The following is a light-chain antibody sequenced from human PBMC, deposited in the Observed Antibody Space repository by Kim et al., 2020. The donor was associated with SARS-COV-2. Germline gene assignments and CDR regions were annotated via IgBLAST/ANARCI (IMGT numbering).Light chain of an antibody. Sequence: GQTMTVSCSGSDPNIGGNTVNWYQQRPGSAPKLLIYNTNQRPAGVPDRFSGSKSGTSASLAISGLQSEDEANYHCAAWDDRLTGWVFGGGTQLTVL. V-gene: IGLV1-44*01. CDR3: AAWDDRLTGWV. CDR2: NTN. J-gene: IGLJ3*02. CDR1: DPNIGGNT.